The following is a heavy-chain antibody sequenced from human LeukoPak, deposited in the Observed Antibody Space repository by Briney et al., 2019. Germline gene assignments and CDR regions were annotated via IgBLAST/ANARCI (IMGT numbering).Heavy chain of an antibody. V-gene: IGHV3-33*01. D-gene: IGHD3-10*01. CDR1: GFTFSSYG. CDR2: IWYDGSNK. J-gene: IGHJ4*02. CDR3: ARGDYYGSGSYYKADY. Sequence: GRSLRLSCAASGFTFSSYGMHWVRRAPGKGLEWVAVIWYDGSNKYYADSVKGRFTISRDNSKNTLYLQMNSLRAEDTAVYYCARGDYYGSGSYYKADYWGQGTLVTVSS.